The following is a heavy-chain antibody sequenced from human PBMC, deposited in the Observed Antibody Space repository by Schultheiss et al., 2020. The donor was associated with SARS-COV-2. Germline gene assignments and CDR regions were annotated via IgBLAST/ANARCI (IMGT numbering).Heavy chain of an antibody. Sequence: GGSLRLSCAASGFTFSGSAMHWVRQAPGKGLEWVAVISYDGSNKYYADSVKGRFTISRDNSKNTLYLQMNSLRAEDTAVYYCVRDRSWWTPYNCFDLWGRGTLVTVSS. V-gene: IGHV3-30*04. CDR3: VRDRSWWTPYNCFDL. CDR1: GFTFSGSA. J-gene: IGHJ5*02. CDR2: ISYDGSNK. D-gene: IGHD2-15*01.